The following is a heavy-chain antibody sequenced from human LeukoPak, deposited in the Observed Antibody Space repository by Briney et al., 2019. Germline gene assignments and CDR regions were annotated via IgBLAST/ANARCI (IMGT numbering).Heavy chain of an antibody. CDR3: AFDFGGYSDT. D-gene: IGHD3-10*01. V-gene: IGHV3-74*01. CDR1: GATFSTFW. Sequence: GGSLRLSCAVSGATFSTFWMHWVRQVPGKGPAWVSRTNPDGSRVDYADSVKGRFTISRDNARDTLYLQMNSLRVEDTAMYYCAFDFGGYSDTWGQGTLVTVSS. J-gene: IGHJ5*02. CDR2: TNPDGSRV.